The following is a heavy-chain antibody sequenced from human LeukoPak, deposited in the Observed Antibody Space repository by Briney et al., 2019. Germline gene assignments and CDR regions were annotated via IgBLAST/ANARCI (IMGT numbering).Heavy chain of an antibody. Sequence: PSETLSLTCTISGGSISRSSYYWGWIRQPPGKGLEWIGTFYYSGSTYYNPSLRSRVTISVDTSKNQFSLKLSSVTAADTAVYYCARHGGSYYDYWGQGTLVTVSS. V-gene: IGHV4-39*01. CDR3: ARHGGSYYDY. CDR2: FYYSGST. J-gene: IGHJ4*02. D-gene: IGHD1-26*01. CDR1: GGSISRSSYY.